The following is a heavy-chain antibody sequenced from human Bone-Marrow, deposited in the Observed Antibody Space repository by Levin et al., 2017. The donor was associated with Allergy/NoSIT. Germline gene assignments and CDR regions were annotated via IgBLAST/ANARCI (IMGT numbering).Heavy chain of an antibody. J-gene: IGHJ4*02. CDR1: GFIISSSW. D-gene: IGHD1-26*01. V-gene: IGHV3-74*01. CDR3: ARVLVGARPFDS. Sequence: RTGGSLRLSCEASGFIISSSWMHWVRQIPGKGLVWVSRISSDGSSTNDADFVKGRFTISRDNGKNTLYLQMNSLRAEDTAVYYCARVLVGARPFDSWGQGTLVTVSS. CDR2: ISSDGSST.